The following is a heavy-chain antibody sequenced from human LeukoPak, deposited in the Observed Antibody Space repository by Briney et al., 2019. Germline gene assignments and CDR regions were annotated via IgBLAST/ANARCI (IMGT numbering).Heavy chain of an antibody. J-gene: IGHJ4*02. V-gene: IGHV4-39*07. CDR3: ARESEVGAAFFDY. CDR2: FHKSGNT. Sequence: SETLSLTCSVSGGSISSNTYYWAWIRQPPGKGLEWLGTFHKSGNTYYNPSLRSRVTISGDTSNNQLSLKVNSVTAADTAVYYCARESEVGAAFFDYWGQGTLVTVPS. D-gene: IGHD1-26*01. CDR1: GGSISSNTYY.